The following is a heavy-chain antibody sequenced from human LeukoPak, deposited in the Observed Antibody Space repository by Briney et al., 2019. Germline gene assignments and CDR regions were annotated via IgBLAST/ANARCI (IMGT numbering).Heavy chain of an antibody. Sequence: ASVKVPCKVSGYTLTELSMHWVRQAPGKGLEWMGGFDPEDGETIYAQKFQGRVTMTEDTSTDTAYMELSSPRSEDTAVYYCATGAGEYQLLFDYWGQGTLVTVSS. V-gene: IGHV1-24*01. CDR2: FDPEDGET. CDR1: GYTLTELS. J-gene: IGHJ4*02. D-gene: IGHD2-2*01. CDR3: ATGAGEYQLLFDY.